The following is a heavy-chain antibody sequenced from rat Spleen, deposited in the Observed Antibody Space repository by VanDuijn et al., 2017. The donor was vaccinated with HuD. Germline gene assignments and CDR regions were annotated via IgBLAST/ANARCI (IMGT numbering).Heavy chain of an antibody. CDR3: VRHNLRYYGYSYFDY. J-gene: IGHJ2*01. Sequence: EVQLVESGGGLVQPGRSLKLSCAASGFTFSDHAMAWVRQAPKKGLEWVATIIYDGTGTYYRDSVKGRFTISRDNAKSALYLQMDSLRSEDTATYYCVRHNLRYYGYSYFDYWGQGVMVTVSS. CDR1: GFTFSDHA. D-gene: IGHD1-9*01. CDR2: IIYDGTGT. V-gene: IGHV5-17*01.